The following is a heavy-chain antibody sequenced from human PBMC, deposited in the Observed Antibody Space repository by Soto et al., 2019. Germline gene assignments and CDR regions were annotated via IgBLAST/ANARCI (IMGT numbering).Heavy chain of an antibody. CDR1: GYTFTSYG. CDR3: ARDMWQQLVKGGWFDP. CDR2: ISAYNGNT. J-gene: IGHJ5*02. V-gene: IGHV1-18*01. Sequence: QVQLVQSGAEVKKPGASVKVSCKASGYTFTSYGISWVRQAPGQGLEWMGWISAYNGNTNYAQKLQGRVTMTTDTSTSTAYMELRSLRSDDTAVYYWARDMWQQLVKGGWFDPWGQGTLVTVSS. D-gene: IGHD6-13*01.